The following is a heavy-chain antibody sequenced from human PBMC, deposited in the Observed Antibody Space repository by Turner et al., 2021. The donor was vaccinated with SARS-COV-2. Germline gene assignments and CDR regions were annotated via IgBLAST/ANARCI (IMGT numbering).Heavy chain of an antibody. Sequence: QLQLQESGPGLVTASETLSLTCPVSGASIGRSRNYWGWIRQPPGKGLEWIGSINYSGRTYYKSSLKSRVTISVDTSKNQISLKLSTVTAADTAKYYCARHDSRITNIIVVPRNWFDPWGQGTLVTVSS. J-gene: IGHJ5*02. V-gene: IGHV4-39*01. CDR3: ARHDSRITNIIVVPRNWFDP. CDR2: INYSGRT. D-gene: IGHD3-22*01. CDR1: GASIGRSRNY.